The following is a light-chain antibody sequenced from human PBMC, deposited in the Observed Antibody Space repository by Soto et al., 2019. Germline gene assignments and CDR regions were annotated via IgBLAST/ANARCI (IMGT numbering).Light chain of an antibody. V-gene: IGKV3-20*01. Sequence: EIVLTQSPGTLVLSPGDRATLSCRASQSVSTDLAWYQQRPGQAPNLLIFGASHRAPDIPDRFSGSGSGTDFTLTISRLEPEDFAVYYCQQYGGSVQTFGQGTKVDIK. CDR2: GAS. CDR1: QSVSTD. J-gene: IGKJ1*01. CDR3: QQYGGSVQT.